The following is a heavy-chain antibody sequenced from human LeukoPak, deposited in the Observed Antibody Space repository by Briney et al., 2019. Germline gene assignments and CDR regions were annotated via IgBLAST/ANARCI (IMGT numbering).Heavy chain of an antibody. Sequence: SVKVSCKASGGTFSSYTISWVRQAPGQGLEWMGRIIPILGIANYAQKFQGRVTITADKSTSTAYMELSSLRSEDTAVYYCARDNGYCTNGVCYAFPIWGQGTLVTVSS. CDR3: ARDNGYCTNGVCYAFPI. D-gene: IGHD2-8*01. CDR1: GGTFSSYT. V-gene: IGHV1-69*04. J-gene: IGHJ4*02. CDR2: IIPILGIA.